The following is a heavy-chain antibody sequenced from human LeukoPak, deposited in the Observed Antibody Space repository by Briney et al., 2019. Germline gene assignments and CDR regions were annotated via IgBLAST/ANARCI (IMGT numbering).Heavy chain of an antibody. CDR2: ISGSGGST. CDR3: AKYPPDSSGYYYYSPDAFDI. J-gene: IGHJ3*02. V-gene: IGHV3-23*01. CDR1: GFTFSSYA. Sequence: GGSLRLSCAASGFTFSSYAMSWVRQAPGKGLEWVSAISGSGGSTYYADSVKGRFTISRDNSKNTLYLQMNSLRAEDTAVYYCAKYPPDSSGYYYYSPDAFDIWGQGTMVTVSS. D-gene: IGHD3-22*01.